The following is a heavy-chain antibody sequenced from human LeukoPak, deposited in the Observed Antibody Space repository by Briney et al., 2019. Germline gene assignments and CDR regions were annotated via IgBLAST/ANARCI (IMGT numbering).Heavy chain of an antibody. CDR1: GFTFNRYG. V-gene: IGHV3-30*18. CDR3: AKEFSATPRAAAQTGDAFDV. Sequence: PGRSLRLSCAASGFTFNRYGMHWVRQAPGKGLEWVAVISFKGRFTISRDNSKNTLDLQMNSLRPEDTAVYYCAKEFSATPRAAAQTGDAFDVWGQGTMVTVSS. CDR2: IS. J-gene: IGHJ3*01. D-gene: IGHD7-27*01.